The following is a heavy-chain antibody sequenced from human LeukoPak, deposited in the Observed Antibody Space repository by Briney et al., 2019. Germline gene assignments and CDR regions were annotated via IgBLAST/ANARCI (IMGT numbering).Heavy chain of an antibody. J-gene: IGHJ5*02. CDR1: GFTFSSYS. Sequence: NPGGSLRLSCAASGFTFSSYSMNWVRQAPGKGLEWVSSISTSSSAIYYADSVKGRFTISRDNAKNSPYLQMNTLRAEDTAVYYCARDRTYSSPSVWFDPWGQGTLVTVSS. D-gene: IGHD6-6*01. CDR2: ISTSSSAI. CDR3: ARDRTYSSPSVWFDP. V-gene: IGHV3-21*01.